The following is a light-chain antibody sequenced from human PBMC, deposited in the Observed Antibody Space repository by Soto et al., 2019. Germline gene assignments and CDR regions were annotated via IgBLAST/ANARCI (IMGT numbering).Light chain of an antibody. CDR3: QQFGSSPIT. CDR2: GGS. Sequence: EIVLTQSPGTLSLSPGERATLSCRASQSVRNSYIAWYQQKPGQAPRLLIYGGSSRATGIPDRFSGSGSGTDFTLTISRLEPEDFAVYYCQQFGSSPITFGQGTRLDIK. J-gene: IGKJ5*01. CDR1: QSVRNSY. V-gene: IGKV3-20*01.